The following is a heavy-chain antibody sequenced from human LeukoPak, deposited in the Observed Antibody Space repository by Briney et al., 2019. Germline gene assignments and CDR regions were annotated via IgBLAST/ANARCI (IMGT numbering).Heavy chain of an antibody. CDR3: ARTYCGGDCYSRYYFYYYMDV. V-gene: IGHV4-31*03. Sequence: SETLSLTCTASGDSISSSGGYYWSWIRQDPGKGLEWVGYIYYSRSSYYNPSLQSRASISMDMSKNQFSLELRSVTAADTAMYYCARTYCGGDCYSRYYFYYYMDVWGEGTTVTVSS. CDR1: GDSISSSGGYY. D-gene: IGHD2-21*01. J-gene: IGHJ6*03. CDR2: IYYSRSS.